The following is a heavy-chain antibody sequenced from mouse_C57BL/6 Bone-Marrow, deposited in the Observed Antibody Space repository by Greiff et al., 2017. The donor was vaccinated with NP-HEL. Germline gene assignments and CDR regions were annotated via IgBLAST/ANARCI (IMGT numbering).Heavy chain of an antibody. D-gene: IGHD1-1*01. CDR2: INPSSGYT. Sequence: VKLLESGAELAKPGASVKLSCKASGYTFTSYWMHWVKQRPGQGLEWIGYINPSSGYTKYNQKFKDKATLTADKSSSTAYMQLSSLTYEDSAVYYCARSLIRVYYGSSYGYWYFDVWGTGTTVTVSS. V-gene: IGHV1-7*01. CDR1: GYTFTSYW. CDR3: ARSLIRVYYGSSYGYWYFDV. J-gene: IGHJ1*03.